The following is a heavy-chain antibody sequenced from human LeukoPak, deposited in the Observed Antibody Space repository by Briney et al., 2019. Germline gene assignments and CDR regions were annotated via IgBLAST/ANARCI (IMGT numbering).Heavy chain of an antibody. V-gene: IGHV1-2*02. CDR1: GYIFTDYY. J-gene: IGHJ4*02. CDR3: AREMDTTLVSPFGY. CDR2: INSNTGGT. D-gene: IGHD5-18*01. Sequence: ASVKVSCKASGYIFTDYYVHWVRQAPGQGLEWMGWINSNTGGTNYVQRFQGRVTMTRDTSISTLYLELSSLRSDDTAVYYCAREMDTTLVSPFGYWGQGTLVTVSS.